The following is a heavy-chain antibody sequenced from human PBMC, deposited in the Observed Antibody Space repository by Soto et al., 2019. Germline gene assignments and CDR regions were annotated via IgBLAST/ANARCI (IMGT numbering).Heavy chain of an antibody. V-gene: IGHV6-1*01. J-gene: IGHJ5*02. CDR3: AREGFLSIYFAYSWVXP. CDR1: GDSVSSDGAA. Sequence: QTLSLNCAISGDSVSSDGAAWNWIRQSPSIGLECVGSTYYRSKWYNYYAVSVKSRITISADTSNNQLSLRLNSVTTEDTAVYYCAREGFLSIYFAYSWVXPWGQGTLVTVXS. CDR2: TYYRSKWYN. D-gene: IGHD3-3*01.